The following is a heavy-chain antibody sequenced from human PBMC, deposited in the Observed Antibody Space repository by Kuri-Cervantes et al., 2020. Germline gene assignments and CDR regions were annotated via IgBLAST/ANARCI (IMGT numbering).Heavy chain of an antibody. J-gene: IGHJ4*02. D-gene: IGHD3-3*01. Sequence: GESLKISCKGSGYSFTSYWIGWVRQMPGQGLEWMGGFDPEDGETIYAQKFQGRVTMTEDTSTDTAYMELSSLRSEDTAVYYCATGLGYYDYWSGSTPLDEYWGQGTLVTVSS. CDR1: GYSFTSYW. V-gene: IGHV1-24*01. CDR2: FDPEDGET. CDR3: ATGLGYYDYWSGSTPLDEY.